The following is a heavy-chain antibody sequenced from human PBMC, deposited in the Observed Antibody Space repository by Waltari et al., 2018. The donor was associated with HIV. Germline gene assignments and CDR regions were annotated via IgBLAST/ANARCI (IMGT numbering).Heavy chain of an antibody. CDR1: GGFISSSHW. V-gene: IGHV4-4*02. D-gene: IGHD5-18*01. Sequence: QVQLPESGPGLVKPSGTLSLTCDVSGGFISSSHWLCWVRQPPGKGLEWIWEIYHSGSTNYNPSLKSRVTISVDKSKNQFSLKLSSVTAADTAVYYCARETYSYGYFDYWGQGTLVTVSS. CDR2: IYHSGST. CDR3: ARETYSYGYFDY. J-gene: IGHJ4*02.